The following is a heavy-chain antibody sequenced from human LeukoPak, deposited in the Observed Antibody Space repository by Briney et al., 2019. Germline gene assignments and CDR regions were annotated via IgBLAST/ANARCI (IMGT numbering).Heavy chain of an antibody. CDR2: ISWDGGST. CDR3: AKDRRDGYNFLPDY. CDR1: GFTFSSYG. J-gene: IGHJ4*02. Sequence: GGSLRLSCAVSGFTFSSYGMHWVRQAPGKGLEWVSLISWDGGSTYYADSVKGRFTISRDNSKNSLYLQMNRLRAEDTALYYCAKDRRDGYNFLPDYWGQGTLVTVSS. D-gene: IGHD5-24*01. V-gene: IGHV3-43D*03.